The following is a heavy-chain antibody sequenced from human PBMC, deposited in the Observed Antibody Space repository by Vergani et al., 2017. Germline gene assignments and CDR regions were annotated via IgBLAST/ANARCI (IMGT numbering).Heavy chain of an antibody. V-gene: IGHV5-51*01. D-gene: IGHD1-1*01. CDR2: IYPADSDT. CDR3: ARQTTYTDS. Sequence: EVELVQSGPEMRKPGESLKISCKGSEYSFGNYWIGWVRQMPGKGLEWMGIIYPADSDTRYSPSFQGQVTISADKSISTAFLQWDSLKASDTALYYCARQTTYTDSSGEGTLVTGSS. CDR1: EYSFGNYW. J-gene: IGHJ4*02.